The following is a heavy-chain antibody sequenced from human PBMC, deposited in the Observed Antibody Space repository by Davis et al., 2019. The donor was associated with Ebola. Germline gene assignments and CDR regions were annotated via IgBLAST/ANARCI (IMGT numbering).Heavy chain of an antibody. V-gene: IGHV1-18*01. CDR2: ISAYNGNT. CDR3: ARDVTPILEWLYFDY. J-gene: IGHJ4*02. CDR1: GYTFTSYG. Sequence: AASVKVSCKASGYTFTSYGISWVRQAPGQGLEWMGWISAYNGNTNYAQKLQGRVTMTTDTSTSTAYMELSSLRSDDTAVYYCARDVTPILEWLYFDYWGQGTLVTVSS. D-gene: IGHD3-3*01.